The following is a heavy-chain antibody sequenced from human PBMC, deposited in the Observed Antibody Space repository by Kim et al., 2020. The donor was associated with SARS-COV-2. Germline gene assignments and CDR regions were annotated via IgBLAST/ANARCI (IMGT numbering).Heavy chain of an antibody. J-gene: IGHJ5*02. CDR3: ARDGQGGYYYDSST. D-gene: IGHD3-22*01. V-gene: IGHV4-61*01. CDR1: GGSVSSGSYY. CDR2: IYYSGST. Sequence: SETLSLTCTVSGGSVSSGSYYWSWIRQPPGKGLEWIGYIYYSGSTNYNPSLKSRVTISVDTSKNQFSLKLSSVTAADTAVYYCARDGQGGYYYDSSTWGQGTLVTVSS.